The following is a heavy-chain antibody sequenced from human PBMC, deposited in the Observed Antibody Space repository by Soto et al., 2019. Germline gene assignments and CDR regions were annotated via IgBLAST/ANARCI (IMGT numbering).Heavy chain of an antibody. CDR1: GGSISSSSYY. D-gene: IGHD6-13*01. CDR2: IYYSGST. CDR3: ARRSYSSSWPYFDY. V-gene: IGHV4-39*01. J-gene: IGHJ4*02. Sequence: QLQLQESGPGLVKPSETLSLTCTVSGGSISSSSYYWGWIRQPPGKGLEWIGSIYYSGSTYYNPSLKSRVTISVDTSKNQFSLKLSSVTAADTAVYYCARRSYSSSWPYFDYWGQGTLVTVSS.